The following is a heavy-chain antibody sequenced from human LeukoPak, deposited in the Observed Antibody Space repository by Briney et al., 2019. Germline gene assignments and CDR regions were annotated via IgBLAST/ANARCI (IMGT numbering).Heavy chain of an antibody. Sequence: PGGSLRLSCAASGFTFSSYAMSWVRQAPGKGLEWVSAVSGSGGTTYYADSVKGRFTISRDNSKDTLYLQVNSPRAEDTAVYYCAKRGLVGSSGFKNNWFDPWGQGTLVTVSS. CDR3: AKRGLVGSSGFKNNWFDP. D-gene: IGHD3-22*01. CDR2: VSGSGGTT. CDR1: GFTFSSYA. V-gene: IGHV3-23*01. J-gene: IGHJ5*02.